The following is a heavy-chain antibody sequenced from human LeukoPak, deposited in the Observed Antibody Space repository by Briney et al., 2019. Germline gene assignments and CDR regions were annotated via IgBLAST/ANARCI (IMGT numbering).Heavy chain of an antibody. CDR3: TRDGGAIAY. CDR2: IRSKAYGGTT. CDR1: GFTFSSYN. V-gene: IGHV3-49*04. D-gene: IGHD3-16*01. Sequence: GGSLRLSCAASGFTFSSYNMNWVRQAPGKGLEWVGFIRSKAYGGTTEYAASVKGRFTISRDDSKSIAYLQMNSLKTEDTAVYYCTRDGGAIAYWGQGTLVTVSS. J-gene: IGHJ4*02.